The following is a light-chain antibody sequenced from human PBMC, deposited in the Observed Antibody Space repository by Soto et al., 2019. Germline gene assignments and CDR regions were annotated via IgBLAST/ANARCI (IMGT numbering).Light chain of an antibody. CDR1: SSNIGINT. CDR2: NNN. Sequence: QSVLTQPPSASGTPGQRLTISCSGSSSNIGINTVSWYQQLPGTAPKLLIYNNNQRPSGVPDRFSGSKSGTSASLAISGLRSEDEDDYSCAAWDDSLNGLYVFGTGTKVTVL. J-gene: IGLJ1*01. V-gene: IGLV1-44*01. CDR3: AAWDDSLNGLYV.